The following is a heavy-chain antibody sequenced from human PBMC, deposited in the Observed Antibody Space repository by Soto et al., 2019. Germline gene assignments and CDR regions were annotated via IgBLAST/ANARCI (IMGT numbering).Heavy chain of an antibody. CDR1: GYSFSNYG. Sequence: QVQLVQSGAEVKKPGASVRVSCKASGYSFSNYGISWVRQAPGQGLEWMGWISGYKGKTNYEQKFQDRVTMTTDTSTSTVYMDLRSLRSDDTAVYYCARDGFGWELHYRGQGTLVTVSS. J-gene: IGHJ4*02. CDR2: ISGYKGKT. V-gene: IGHV1-18*01. CDR3: ARDGFGWELHY. D-gene: IGHD1-26*01.